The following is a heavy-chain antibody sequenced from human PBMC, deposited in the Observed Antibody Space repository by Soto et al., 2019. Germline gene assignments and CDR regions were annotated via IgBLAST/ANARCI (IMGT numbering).Heavy chain of an antibody. J-gene: IGHJ4*02. V-gene: IGHV3-48*01. Sequence: GGSLRLSCAASGFTFSSYSMNWVRQAPGKGLEWVSYISSSSSTIYYADSVKGRFTISRDNAKNSLYLQMNSLRAEDTAVYYCASTPPYYDYIWGSYRPPDYWGQGTLVTVSS. CDR3: ASTPPYYDYIWGSYRPPDY. D-gene: IGHD3-16*02. CDR1: GFTFSSYS. CDR2: ISSSSSTI.